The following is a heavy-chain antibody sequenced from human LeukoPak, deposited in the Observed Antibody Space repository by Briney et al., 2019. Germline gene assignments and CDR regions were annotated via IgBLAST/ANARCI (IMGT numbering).Heavy chain of an antibody. V-gene: IGHV1-69*04. Sequence: SVKVSCKASGGTFSSYAISWVRQAPGQGLEWMGRIIPILGIANYAQKFQGRVTITADKSTSTAYMELSSLRSEDTAVYYCARGNIAAAGADFDYWGQGTLVTVSS. D-gene: IGHD6-13*01. CDR3: ARGNIAAAGADFDY. CDR2: IIPILGIA. CDR1: GGTFSSYA. J-gene: IGHJ4*02.